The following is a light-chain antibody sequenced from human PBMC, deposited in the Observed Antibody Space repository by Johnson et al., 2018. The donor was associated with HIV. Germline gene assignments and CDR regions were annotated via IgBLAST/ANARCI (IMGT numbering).Light chain of an antibody. V-gene: IGLV1-51*01. Sequence: QSVLTQPPSVSAAPGQKVTISCSGSSSNIGNNYVSWYQQLTGTAPKLLIYDNNKRPSGIPDRFSGSKSGTSATLGITGLQTGDEADYYCGTWDSSLSAVYVFGTGTKVTVL. CDR3: GTWDSSLSAVYV. J-gene: IGLJ1*01. CDR1: SSNIGNNY. CDR2: DNN.